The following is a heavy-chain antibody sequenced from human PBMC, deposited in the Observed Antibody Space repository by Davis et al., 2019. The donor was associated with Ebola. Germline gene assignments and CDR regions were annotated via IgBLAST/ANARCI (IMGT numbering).Heavy chain of an antibody. V-gene: IGHV4-39*02. D-gene: IGHD1-1*01. CDR2: IYYSGST. Sequence: MPSETLSLTCTVSGGSISSSSYYWGWIRQPPGKGLEWIGSIYYSGSTYYNPSLKIRVTISVDTSKNQFSLKLSSVTAADTAVYYCAREDGDWNDVRYYYYYGMDVWGQGTTVTVSS. CDR3: AREDGDWNDVRYYYYYGMDV. J-gene: IGHJ6*02. CDR1: GGSISSSSYY.